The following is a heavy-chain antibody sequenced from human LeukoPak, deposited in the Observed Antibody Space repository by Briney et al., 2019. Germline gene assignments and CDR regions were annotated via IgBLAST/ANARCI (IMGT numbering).Heavy chain of an antibody. D-gene: IGHD3-10*01. J-gene: IGHJ4*02. Sequence: GGSLRLSCAASGFTFSSYWMSWVRQAPGKGLEWVANIKQDGSEKYYVDSVKGRFTISRDNAKNSLYLQMNSLRAEDTAVYYCARLGFGEPIWPSYFDYWGQGTLVTVSS. CDR3: ARLGFGEPIWPSYFDY. CDR1: GFTFSSYW. CDR2: IKQDGSEK. V-gene: IGHV3-7*01.